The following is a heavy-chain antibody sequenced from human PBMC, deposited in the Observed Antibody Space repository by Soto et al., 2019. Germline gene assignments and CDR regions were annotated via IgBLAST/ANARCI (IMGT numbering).Heavy chain of an antibody. D-gene: IGHD2-21*02. J-gene: IGHJ4*02. V-gene: IGHV1-8*01. CDR2: MSPDSGNA. Sequence: QVQVVQSGAEVKKPGASVKVSCKTSGYTFTDYDINWVRQAAGQGLEYMGWMSPDSGNAGYAQQFQERVTMTSNPPISTAYMELSGLRSEDTAVYFCEVTTGYWGQGTMVTVSS. CDR3: EVTTGY. CDR1: GYTFTDYD.